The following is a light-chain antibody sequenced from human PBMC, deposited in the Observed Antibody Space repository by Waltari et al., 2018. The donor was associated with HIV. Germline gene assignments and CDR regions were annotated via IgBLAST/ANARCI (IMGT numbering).Light chain of an antibody. CDR1: SSNVGSYNL. Sequence: QSALTQPASVSGSPGPSITISCTGTSSNVGSYNLVSWYPQHPGKAPKVMIYEGSKRPAGVFNRCSGSKSGDTASLTVAGVQAEDEADYYCCSYTGSSTRRPYVFGTGTKVTVL. V-gene: IGLV2-23*01. CDR3: CSYTGSSTRRPYV. J-gene: IGLJ1*01. CDR2: EGS.